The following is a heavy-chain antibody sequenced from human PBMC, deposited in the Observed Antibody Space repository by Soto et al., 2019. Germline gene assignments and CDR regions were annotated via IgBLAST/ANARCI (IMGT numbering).Heavy chain of an antibody. CDR2: INHSGST. V-gene: IGHV4-34*01. D-gene: IGHD2-2*03. Sequence: SETHSLTCTVSGGTSISYYWSWIRQPTGKGLEWIGEINHSGSTNYNPSLKSRVTISVDTSKNQFSLKLSSVTAADTAVYYRARDGGGYCSSTSCLSPFDYWGQGTLLTVSS. CDR3: ARDGGGYCSSTSCLSPFDY. CDR1: GGTSISYY. J-gene: IGHJ4*02.